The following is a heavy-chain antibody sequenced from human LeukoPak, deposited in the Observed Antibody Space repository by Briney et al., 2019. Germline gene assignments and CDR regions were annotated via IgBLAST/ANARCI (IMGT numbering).Heavy chain of an antibody. D-gene: IGHD4-17*01. CDR1: GGSISSCY. V-gene: IGHV4-59*08. J-gene: IGHJ5*02. Sequence: SETLSLTCTVSGGSISSCYWSWIRQPPGKGLEWIGYIYYSGSTNYNPSLKSRVTISVDTSKNQFSLKLSSVTAADTAVYYCARVPTTVTTLGRSPLNWFDPWGQGTLVTVSS. CDR2: IYYSGST. CDR3: ARVPTTVTTLGRSPLNWFDP.